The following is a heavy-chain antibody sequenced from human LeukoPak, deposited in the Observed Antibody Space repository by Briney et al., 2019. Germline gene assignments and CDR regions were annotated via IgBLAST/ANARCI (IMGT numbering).Heavy chain of an antibody. J-gene: IGHJ4*02. Sequence: GASVKVSCKASGYTFTSYGISWVRQAPGQGLEWMGWISAYNDNTNYAQKLQGRVTMTTDTSTSTAYMELRSLRSDDTAVYYCARTYYYDSSGYERRLYYFDYWGQGTLVTVSS. D-gene: IGHD3-22*01. CDR3: ARTYYYDSSGYERRLYYFDY. CDR1: GYTFTSYG. V-gene: IGHV1-18*01. CDR2: ISAYNDNT.